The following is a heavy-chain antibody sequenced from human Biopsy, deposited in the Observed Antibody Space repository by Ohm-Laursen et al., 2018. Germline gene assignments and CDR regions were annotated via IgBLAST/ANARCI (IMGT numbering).Heavy chain of an antibody. V-gene: IGHV3-33*01. D-gene: IGHD3-9*01. CDR3: ARDDDTTGHYMILNH. CDR2: MWSDGINK. CDR1: GFAFSYYG. J-gene: IGHJ5*02. Sequence: SSLRLSCSAFGFAFSYYGRHWVRQAPGKGLQWVAVMWSDGINKNYADSVKGRFTVSRDNSNNVLYLQMSSLRDKDSAVYYCARDDDTTGHYMILNHWGQGTLVTVSS.